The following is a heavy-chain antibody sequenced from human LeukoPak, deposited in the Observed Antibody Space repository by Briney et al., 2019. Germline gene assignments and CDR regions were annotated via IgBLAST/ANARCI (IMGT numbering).Heavy chain of an antibody. V-gene: IGHV3-48*03. Sequence: PGGSLRLSCAASGFTFSSYAMNWVRQAPGKGLEWVSYITNNGTTIYYADSVKGRFTISRDNAKNSLYLQMNSLRAEDTAVYYCVREGGYEPFDYWGQGTLVTVSS. CDR3: VREGGYEPFDY. D-gene: IGHD5-12*01. J-gene: IGHJ4*02. CDR1: GFTFSSYA. CDR2: ITNNGTTI.